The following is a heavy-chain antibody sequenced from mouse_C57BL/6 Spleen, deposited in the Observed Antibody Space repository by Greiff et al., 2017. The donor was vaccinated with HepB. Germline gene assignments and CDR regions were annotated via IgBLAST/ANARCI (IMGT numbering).Heavy chain of an antibody. V-gene: IGHV14-2*01. Sequence: EVKLMESGAELVKPGASVKLSCTASGFNIKDYYMHWVKQRTEQGLEWIGRIDPEDGETKYAPKFQGKATITADTSSNTAYLQLSSLTSEDTAVYYCAREALITTVDYFDYWGQGTTLTVSS. J-gene: IGHJ2*01. CDR3: AREALITTVDYFDY. CDR1: GFNIKDYY. D-gene: IGHD1-1*01. CDR2: IDPEDGET.